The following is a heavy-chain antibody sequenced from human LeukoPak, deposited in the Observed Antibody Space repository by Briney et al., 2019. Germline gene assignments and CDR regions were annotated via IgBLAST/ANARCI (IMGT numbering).Heavy chain of an antibody. D-gene: IGHD3-16*01. CDR3: AKWPEGAMDYFDY. CDR2: ISGDGTRT. CDR1: GFSFSSYA. J-gene: IGHJ4*02. Sequence: PGGSLRLSCAASGFSFSSYAMTWARQAPVKGQDWVSAISGDGTRTYYADSVKGRFTISRDNSKNTLYLEMSSLRVEDTAIYYCAKWPEGAMDYFDYWGQGTLVTVSS. V-gene: IGHV3-23*01.